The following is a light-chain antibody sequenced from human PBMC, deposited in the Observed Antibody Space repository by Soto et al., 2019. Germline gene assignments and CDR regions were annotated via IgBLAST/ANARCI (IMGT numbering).Light chain of an antibody. J-gene: IGKJ4*01. CDR1: QSLSNNF. CDR2: GAS. Sequence: EIVLTQSPCTLSLSPGDRAALSCGASQSLSNNFLAWYQQKPGQAPRLLISGASSRATGIPDRFSGSGSGTDFTLTITRVEPEDFAVYYCQQYATSPLTFGGGTKVDIK. V-gene: IGKV3-20*01. CDR3: QQYATSPLT.